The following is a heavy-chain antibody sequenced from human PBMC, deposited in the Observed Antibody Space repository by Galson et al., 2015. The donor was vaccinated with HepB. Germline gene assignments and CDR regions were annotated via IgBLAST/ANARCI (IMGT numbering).Heavy chain of an antibody. J-gene: IGHJ5*02. V-gene: IGHV4-30-2*01. CDR2: IYHSGST. CDR3: ANRYCTSTSSALDP. CDR1: GGSIGSGGYS. D-gene: IGHD2-2*01. Sequence: TLSLTCAVSGGSIGSGGYSWRWIRQPPGKALEWIGYIYHSGSTYYNPSLKSRVTISLDRSKNHFSLKLTSVTAADPAVYYCANRYCTSTSSALDPWGQGTLVTVSS.